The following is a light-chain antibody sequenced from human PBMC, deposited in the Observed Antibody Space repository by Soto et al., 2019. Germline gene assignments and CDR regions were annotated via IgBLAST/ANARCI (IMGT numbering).Light chain of an antibody. CDR1: SRDVGGYNS. CDR2: DVS. J-gene: IGLJ1*01. CDR3: SSSTASGSYV. Sequence: QSVLTQPASVSGSPGLSIAISCTGTSRDVGGYNSVSWYQQQPGKVPKLMIYDVSSRPSGVSNRFSGSKSGNTSSLTISGLQDEDEGDYYCSSSTASGSYVFGAGTKLTVL. V-gene: IGLV2-14*01.